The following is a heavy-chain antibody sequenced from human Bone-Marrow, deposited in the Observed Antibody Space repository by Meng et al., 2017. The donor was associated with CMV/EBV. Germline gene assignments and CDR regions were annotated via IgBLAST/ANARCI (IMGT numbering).Heavy chain of an antibody. Sequence: SVKVSCKASGGTFSSYAISWVRQAPGQGLEWMGGIIPIFGTANYAQKFQGRVTITTDESTSTAYMELSRLRSEDTAVYYCARVTVAGTFWPNYYGMDVWGQGTTVTVSS. D-gene: IGHD6-19*01. CDR1: GGTFSSYA. V-gene: IGHV1-69*05. J-gene: IGHJ6*02. CDR3: ARVTVAGTFWPNYYGMDV. CDR2: IIPIFGTA.